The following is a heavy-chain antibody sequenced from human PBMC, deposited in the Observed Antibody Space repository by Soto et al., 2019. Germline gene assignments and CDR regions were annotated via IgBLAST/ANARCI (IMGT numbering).Heavy chain of an antibody. Sequence: QVQLVESGGGVVQPGRSLRLSCAASGFTFRHYGMHWVRQAPGKGLEWVAVIWYGGTNKYYVDSVKGRFTISRDNSKNTLYLQMSSLRAEDTAVYYCARDRERYDYGSGSYASDYWGQGTLVTVSS. V-gene: IGHV3-33*01. CDR2: IWYGGTNK. J-gene: IGHJ4*02. CDR1: GFTFRHYG. CDR3: ARDRERYDYGSGSYASDY. D-gene: IGHD3-10*01.